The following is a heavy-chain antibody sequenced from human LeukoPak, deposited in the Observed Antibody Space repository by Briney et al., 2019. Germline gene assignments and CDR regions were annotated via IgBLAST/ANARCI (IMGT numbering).Heavy chain of an antibody. Sequence: ASVKVSCKASGYTYTSYDINWVRQATGQGLEWMGWMNPNSGNTGYAQKFQGRVTMTRNTSISTAYMELSSLRSEDTAVYYCARGRRKLGYCSGGSCSNSYYFDYWGQGTLVTVSS. V-gene: IGHV1-8*01. CDR2: MNPNSGNT. CDR3: ARGRRKLGYCSGGSCSNSYYFDY. J-gene: IGHJ4*02. D-gene: IGHD2-15*01. CDR1: GYTYTSYD.